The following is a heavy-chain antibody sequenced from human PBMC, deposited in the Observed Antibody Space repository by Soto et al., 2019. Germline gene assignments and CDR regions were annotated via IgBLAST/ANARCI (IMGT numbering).Heavy chain of an antibody. D-gene: IGHD6-19*01. Sequence: SETLSLTCAVYGGSFSGYYWSWIRQPPGKGLEWIGEINHSGSTNYNPSLKSRVTISVDTSKNQFSLKLSSVTAADTAAYYCAQWLVPRGPYYYGMDVWGQGTTVTVSS. CDR2: INHSGST. J-gene: IGHJ6*02. CDR3: AQWLVPRGPYYYGMDV. V-gene: IGHV4-34*01. CDR1: GGSFSGYY.